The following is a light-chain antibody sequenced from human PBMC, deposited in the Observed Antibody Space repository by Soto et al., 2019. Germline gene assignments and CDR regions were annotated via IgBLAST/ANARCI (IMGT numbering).Light chain of an antibody. CDR1: QSISSY. CDR3: QQVNVYPST. CDR2: AAS. V-gene: IGKV1-39*01. J-gene: IGKJ4*01. Sequence: DIQMTQSPSSLSASVGDRVTITCRASQSISSYLNWYQQKPGKAPKLLIYAASTLHSGVPSRFSSGGSGTDFTLTISSLQPEDFATYYCQQVNVYPSTFGGGTKVDIK.